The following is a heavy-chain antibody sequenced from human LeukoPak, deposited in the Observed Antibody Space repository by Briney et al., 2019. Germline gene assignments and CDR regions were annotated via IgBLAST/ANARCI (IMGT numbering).Heavy chain of an antibody. CDR2: IWYDGSNK. CDR3: ARDQYSSSWYPFDYYYYGMDV. J-gene: IGHJ6*02. Sequence: GGSLRLSCAASGFTFSSYAMSWVRQAPGKGLEWVAVIWYDGSNKYYADSVKGRFTISRDNSKNTLYLQMNSLRAEDTAVYYCARDQYSSSWYPFDYYYYGMDVWGQGTTVTVSS. D-gene: IGHD6-13*01. CDR1: GFTFSSYA. V-gene: IGHV3-33*08.